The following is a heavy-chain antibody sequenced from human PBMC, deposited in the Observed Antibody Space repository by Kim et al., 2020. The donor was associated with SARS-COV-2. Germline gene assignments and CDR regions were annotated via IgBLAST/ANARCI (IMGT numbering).Heavy chain of an antibody. D-gene: IGHD6-6*01. Sequence: DYAVALRSRITINPDTSKKQFSLQLNSVTPEDTAVYYCARGYRSSSHLDYWGQGTLVTVSS. V-gene: IGHV6-1*01. J-gene: IGHJ4*02. CDR3: ARGYRSSSHLDY.